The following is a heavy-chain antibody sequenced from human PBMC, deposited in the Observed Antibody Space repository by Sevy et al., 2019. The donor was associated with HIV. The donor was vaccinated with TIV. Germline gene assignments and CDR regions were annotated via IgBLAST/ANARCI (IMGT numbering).Heavy chain of an antibody. CDR3: ASSSADYYYGMDV. V-gene: IGHV4-31*03. J-gene: IGHJ6*02. CDR1: GGSISSGGYY. D-gene: IGHD6-6*01. CDR2: IYYSGST. Sequence: SETLSLTCTVSGGSISSGGYYWSWIRQHPGKGLEWIGYIYYSGSTYYNPSLKSRVTISVDTSKNQFSLKLSSVTAADTAGYYCASSSADYYYGMDVWGQGTTVTVSS.